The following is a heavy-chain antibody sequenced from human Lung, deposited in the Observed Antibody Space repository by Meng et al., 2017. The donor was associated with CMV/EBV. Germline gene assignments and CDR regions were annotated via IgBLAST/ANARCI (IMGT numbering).Heavy chain of an antibody. V-gene: IGHV3-7*01. Sequence: GGSXRLSCEGSGFIFGDFWMNWVRQAPGKGLEWVASIEQDGREKFYVDSVKGRFTISRDNAKNTLYLQMNSLRDDDTAVYYCFMGHYSGAWGQGTLVTVSS. CDR1: GFIFGDFW. D-gene: IGHD2-21*01. J-gene: IGHJ5*02. CDR2: IEQDGREK. CDR3: FMGHYSGA.